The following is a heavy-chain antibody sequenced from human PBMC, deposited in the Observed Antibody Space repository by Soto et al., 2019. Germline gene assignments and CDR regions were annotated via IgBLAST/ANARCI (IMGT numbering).Heavy chain of an antibody. J-gene: IGHJ3*02. D-gene: IGHD2-21*02. CDR2: IDPSDSYT. CDR3: AIPEEAYCGGDCCLYSTFDI. V-gene: IGHV5-10-1*01. Sequence: PGESLKISCQGSGYSFTSYWISWVRQMPGKGLEWMGRIDPSDSYTNYSPSFQGHVTISADKSISTAYLQWSSLKASDTAMYYCAIPEEAYCGGDCCLYSTFDIWGQGTMVTVSS. CDR1: GYSFTSYW.